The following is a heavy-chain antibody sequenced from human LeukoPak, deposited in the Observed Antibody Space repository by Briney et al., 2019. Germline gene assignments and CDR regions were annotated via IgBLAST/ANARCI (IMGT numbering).Heavy chain of an antibody. Sequence: GESLKISCKGSGYSINNYWIAWVRQMPGKGLEWMGIIYPADSDIRYSPSFQGQVTISADKSISTAYLQWNSLKASDTAMYYCARQEYCSGASCYTWFDPWGQGTLVTVSS. J-gene: IGHJ5*02. CDR3: ARQEYCSGASCYTWFDP. D-gene: IGHD2-15*01. V-gene: IGHV5-51*01. CDR1: GYSINNYW. CDR2: IYPADSDI.